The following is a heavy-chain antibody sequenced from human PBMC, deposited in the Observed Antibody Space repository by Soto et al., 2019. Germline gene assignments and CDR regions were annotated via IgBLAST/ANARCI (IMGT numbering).Heavy chain of an antibody. CDR3: ALLRCETENNWFDP. Sequence: QVQLQESGPGLVRPSQTLSLTCTVSGDSISSVDHYWSWIRQPPGKGLEWMGYIYHSGSTHYNPSLNSRLTISIDTSTNRFSLNLTSVTAADTAVYFCALLRCETENNWFDPWGQGALVTVSS. V-gene: IGHV4-30-4*01. J-gene: IGHJ5*02. CDR1: GDSISSVDHY. CDR2: IYHSGST. D-gene: IGHD1-26*01.